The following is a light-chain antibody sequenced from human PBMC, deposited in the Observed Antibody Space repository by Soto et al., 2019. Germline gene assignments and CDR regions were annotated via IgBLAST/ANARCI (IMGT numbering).Light chain of an antibody. J-gene: IGKJ4*01. Sequence: EIVMTQSPATLSVSPGERATLSCRASQSVTSNLAWYQQKPGQAPKLLIYGAYTRATGIPARFSGRGSGTEFTLTISSLQSEDVAIYYCQQYENWPPVTFGGGTKVEIK. CDR1: QSVTSN. V-gene: IGKV3-15*01. CDR2: GAY. CDR3: QQYENWPPVT.